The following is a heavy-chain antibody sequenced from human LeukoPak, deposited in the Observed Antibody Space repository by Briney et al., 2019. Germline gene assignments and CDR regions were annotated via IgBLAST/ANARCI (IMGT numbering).Heavy chain of an antibody. D-gene: IGHD5-18*01. J-gene: IGHJ4*02. CDR2: IYYSGST. Sequence: SETLSLTCTVSGGSISSYYWSWIRQPPGKGLEWIGLIYYSGSTNYNPSLKSRVTISVDRSKNQFSLKLSSVTAADTAVYYCARGVDTAMVHDYWGQGTLVTVSS. V-gene: IGHV4-59*12. CDR3: ARGVDTAMVHDY. CDR1: GGSISSYY.